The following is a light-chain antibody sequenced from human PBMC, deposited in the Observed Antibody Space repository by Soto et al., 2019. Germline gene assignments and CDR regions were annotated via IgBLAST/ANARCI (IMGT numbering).Light chain of an antibody. CDR1: QSISTW. CDR2: DAS. Sequence: DIQMTQSPSTLSASVGDRVTITCRASQSISTWLAWYQQRPGKAPNLLISDASSLESGVPSRFSGSGSGTEFTLTISSPQSDDFATYYCHHYDSYSKLGQGTKADIK. CDR3: HHYDSYSK. J-gene: IGKJ1*01. V-gene: IGKV1-5*01.